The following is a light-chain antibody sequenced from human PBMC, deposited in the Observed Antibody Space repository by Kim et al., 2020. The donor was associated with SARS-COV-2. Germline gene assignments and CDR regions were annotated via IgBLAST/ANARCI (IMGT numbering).Light chain of an antibody. CDR3: QVWDNSVYV. CDR1: SIGSKS. Sequence: SYELTQPLSVSVALEQTATITCGGNSIGSKSVHWYQQKPGQAPVLVIYRDNTRPSGIPERFSGSNSGNTATLTITGAQAGDAADYYCQVWDNSVYVFGPGTKVTVL. V-gene: IGLV3-9*01. CDR2: RDN. J-gene: IGLJ1*01.